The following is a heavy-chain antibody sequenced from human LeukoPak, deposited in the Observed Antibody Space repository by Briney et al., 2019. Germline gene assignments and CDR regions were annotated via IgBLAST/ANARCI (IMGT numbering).Heavy chain of an antibody. Sequence: ASVKVSCKASGYTFTGYYMHWVRQAPGQGLEWMGWINPNSGGTNYAQKFQGRVTMTRDTSISTAYVELNRLRSDDTAVYYCARLYDYVWGSYRYTGAFDYWGQGTLVTVSS. V-gene: IGHV1-2*02. D-gene: IGHD3-16*02. CDR2: INPNSGGT. CDR1: GYTFTGYY. J-gene: IGHJ4*02. CDR3: ARLYDYVWGSYRYTGAFDY.